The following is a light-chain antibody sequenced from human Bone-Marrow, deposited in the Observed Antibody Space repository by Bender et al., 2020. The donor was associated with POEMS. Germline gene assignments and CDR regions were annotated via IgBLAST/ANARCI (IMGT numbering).Light chain of an antibody. CDR1: SSNIGAGYD. Sequence: QSVLTQPPSVSGAPGQRVTISCTGSSSNIGAGYDVHWYQQLPGAAPKLLIYTNTNRPSGVPDRFSGSKSGTSASLAISRLRSGDEADYYCAAWDDSLSGWAFGGGTKLTVL. CDR3: AAWDDSLSGWA. CDR2: TNT. J-gene: IGLJ3*02. V-gene: IGLV1-40*01.